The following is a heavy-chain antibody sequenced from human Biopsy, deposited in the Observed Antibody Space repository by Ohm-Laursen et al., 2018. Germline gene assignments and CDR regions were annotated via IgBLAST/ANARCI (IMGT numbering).Heavy chain of an antibody. Sequence: SDTLSLTCSVSGGSMTGYEWSWIRLAPGKGLEWIGYIYYSGGTKYNPSLKSRVIISADTSKNQFSLKLSSVTAADTAMYYCAAYYYDSSGYFYAFHYWGQGTLVTVSS. V-gene: IGHV4-59*08. CDR1: GGSMTGYE. CDR2: IYYSGGT. D-gene: IGHD3-22*01. CDR3: AAYYYDSSGYFYAFHY. J-gene: IGHJ4*02.